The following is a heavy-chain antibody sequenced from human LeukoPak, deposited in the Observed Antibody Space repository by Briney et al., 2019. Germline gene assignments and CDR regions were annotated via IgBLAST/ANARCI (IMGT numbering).Heavy chain of an antibody. J-gene: IGHJ4*02. Sequence: SETLSLTCTVSGYSISSGYYWGWIRQPPGRGLEGIGYIYYCGSTNYNPSLKSRVTISVAPSKNQFSLKRGSVTAADTAVYYCARGDYYDSSGYYYPFDYWGQGTLVTVSS. CDR2: IYYCGST. D-gene: IGHD3-22*01. CDR3: ARGDYYDSSGYYYPFDY. V-gene: IGHV4-61*01. CDR1: GYSISSGYY.